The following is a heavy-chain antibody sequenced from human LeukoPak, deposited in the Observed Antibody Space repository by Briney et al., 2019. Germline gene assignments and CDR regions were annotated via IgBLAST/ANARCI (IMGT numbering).Heavy chain of an antibody. CDR3: ARVARLGWGPDFDY. D-gene: IGHD7-27*01. Sequence: SETLSLTCTVSGGSISSGSYYWSWIRQPAGKGLEWIGRIYTSGSTNYNPSLKSRVTISVDTSKNQFSLKLSSVTAADTAVYYCARVARLGWGPDFDYWGQGTLVTVSS. J-gene: IGHJ4*02. V-gene: IGHV4-61*02. CDR2: IYTSGST. CDR1: GGSISSGSYY.